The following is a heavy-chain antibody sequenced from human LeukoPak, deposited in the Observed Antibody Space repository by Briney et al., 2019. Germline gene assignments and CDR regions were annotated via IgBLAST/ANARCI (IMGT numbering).Heavy chain of an antibody. D-gene: IGHD5-18*01. J-gene: IGHJ6*03. Sequence: PSETLSLTCAVYGGSFSGYYWSWIRQPPGKGLEWIGEINHSGSTNYNPSLKSRVTISVDTSKNQFSLKLSSVTAADTAVYYCARGPLYSYGYYYYYYMDVWGKGTTVTVSS. CDR2: INHSGST. V-gene: IGHV4-34*01. CDR3: ARGPLYSYGYYYYYYMDV. CDR1: GGSFSGYY.